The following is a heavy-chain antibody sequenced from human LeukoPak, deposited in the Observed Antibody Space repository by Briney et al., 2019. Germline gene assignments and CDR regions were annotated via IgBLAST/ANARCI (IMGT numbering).Heavy chain of an antibody. D-gene: IGHD5-24*01. Sequence: TTGGSLRLSCAASGFTFSSYSMNWVRQAPGKGLEWVSSISSSSSYIYYADSVKGRFTISRDNAKNSLYLQMNSLRAEDTAVYYCARDQGDGYTYFDYWGQGTLVTVSS. J-gene: IGHJ4*02. CDR1: GFTFSSYS. CDR2: ISSSSSYI. CDR3: ARDQGDGYTYFDY. V-gene: IGHV3-21*01.